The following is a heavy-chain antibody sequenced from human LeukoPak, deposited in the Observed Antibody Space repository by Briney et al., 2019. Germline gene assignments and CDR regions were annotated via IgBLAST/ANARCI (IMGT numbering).Heavy chain of an antibody. V-gene: IGHV4-39*01. J-gene: IGHJ6*03. Sequence: SETLSPTCTVSGGSISSSSYYWGWIRQPPGKGLEWIGSIYYSGSTYYNPSLKSRVTISVDTSKNQFSLKLSSVTAADTAVYYCARHPMSPYGLVMDVWGKGTTVTVSS. CDR3: ARHPMSPYGLVMDV. CDR1: GGSISSSSYY. CDR2: IYYSGST. D-gene: IGHD3-10*01.